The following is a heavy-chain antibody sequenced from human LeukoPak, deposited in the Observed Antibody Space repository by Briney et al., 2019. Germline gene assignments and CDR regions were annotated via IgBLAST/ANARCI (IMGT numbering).Heavy chain of an antibody. D-gene: IGHD3-10*01. V-gene: IGHV1-18*01. J-gene: IGHJ4*02. CDR3: ARIDLAYGSGTYYSSYSEY. Sequence: GASVKVSCKASSYTFTGYGISWVRQAPGQGLEWMGWISAYNGNTNYAQKFQGRVTMTTETSTRTAYMELRSLRSDDAAVYYCARIDLAYGSGTYYSSYSEYWGQGTLVTVSS. CDR1: SYTFTGYG. CDR2: ISAYNGNT.